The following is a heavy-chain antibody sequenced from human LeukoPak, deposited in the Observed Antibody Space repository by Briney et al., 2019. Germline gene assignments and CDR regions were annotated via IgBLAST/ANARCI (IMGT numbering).Heavy chain of an antibody. Sequence: ASVKVSCKASGYTFTSYGISWVRQAPGQGLEWMGWISAYNGNTNYAQKLQGGVTMTTDTSTSTAYMELRSLRSDDTAVYYCARVRLGDYDILTGYSPDDFDYWGQGTLVTVSS. CDR2: ISAYNGNT. CDR3: ARVRLGDYDILTGYSPDDFDY. J-gene: IGHJ4*02. CDR1: GYTFTSYG. V-gene: IGHV1-18*01. D-gene: IGHD3-9*01.